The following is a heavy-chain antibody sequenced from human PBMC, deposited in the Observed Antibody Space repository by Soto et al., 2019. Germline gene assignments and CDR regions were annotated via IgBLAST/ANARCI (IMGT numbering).Heavy chain of an antibody. CDR3: ARDMLYYDILTGLKTDAFDI. V-gene: IGHV1-46*03. Sequence: GASVKVSCKASGYTFTSYYMHWVRQAPGQGLEWMGIINPSGGSTSYAQKFQGRVTMTRDTSTSTVYMELSSLRSEDTAVYYCARDMLYYDILTGLKTDAFDIWGQGTMVTVSS. CDR2: INPSGGST. CDR1: GYTFTSYY. J-gene: IGHJ3*02. D-gene: IGHD3-9*01.